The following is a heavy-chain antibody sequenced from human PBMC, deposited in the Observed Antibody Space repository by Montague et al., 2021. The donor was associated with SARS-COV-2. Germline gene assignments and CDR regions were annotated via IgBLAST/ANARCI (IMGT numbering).Heavy chain of an antibody. CDR3: ARVFRGQRLAFDF. V-gene: IGHV4-59*12. CDR2: IYSSGSA. D-gene: IGHD6-25*01. J-gene: IGHJ4*02. Sequence: SETLSLTCTVSGSSITSYYWSWIRQAPGKGLEWIAYIYSSGSASYNLSLRSRVTMSVDKSTNQFSLRLNSVTAADTAVYHCARVFRGQRLAFDFWGQGALVIVSS. CDR1: GSSITSYY.